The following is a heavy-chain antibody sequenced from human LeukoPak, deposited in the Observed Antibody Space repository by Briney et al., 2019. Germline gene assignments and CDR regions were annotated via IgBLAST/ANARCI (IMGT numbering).Heavy chain of an antibody. Sequence: GGSLRLSCAASGFTYSSYAMSWVRQAPGKGLEWVSAISGSGGSTYYAGSVKGRFTISRDNSKNTLYLQMNSLRAEDTAVYYCAKDGYYGSGPPDYWGQGTLVTVSS. CDR2: ISGSGGST. CDR3: AKDGYYGSGPPDY. CDR1: GFTYSSYA. D-gene: IGHD3-10*01. J-gene: IGHJ4*02. V-gene: IGHV3-23*01.